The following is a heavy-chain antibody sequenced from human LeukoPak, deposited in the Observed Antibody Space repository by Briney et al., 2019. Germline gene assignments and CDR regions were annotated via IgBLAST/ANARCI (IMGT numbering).Heavy chain of an antibody. J-gene: IGHJ4*02. D-gene: IGHD3-22*01. CDR3: ARRDYYDSSGYDY. CDR1: GFTFSSYA. Sequence: PGRSLRLSCAASGFTFSSYAMTWVRQTPGKGLEWVSYISSSSSTIYYADSVKGRFTISRDNAKNSLYLQMNSLRAEDTAVYYCARRDYYDSSGYDYWGQGTLVTVSS. CDR2: ISSSSSTI. V-gene: IGHV3-48*04.